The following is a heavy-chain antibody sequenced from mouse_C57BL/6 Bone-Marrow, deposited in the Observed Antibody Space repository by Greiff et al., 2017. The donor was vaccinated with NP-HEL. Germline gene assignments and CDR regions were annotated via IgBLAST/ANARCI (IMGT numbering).Heavy chain of an antibody. Sequence: VQLQQSGAELVRPGASVKLSCTASGFNIKDDYMHWVKQRPEQGLEWIGWIDPENGDTEYASKFQGKATITADTSSNTAYLQLSSLTSEDTAVYYCTKTAQAGYAMDYWGQGTSVTVSS. V-gene: IGHV14-4*01. CDR1: GFNIKDDY. D-gene: IGHD3-2*02. CDR3: TKTAQAGYAMDY. J-gene: IGHJ4*01. CDR2: IDPENGDT.